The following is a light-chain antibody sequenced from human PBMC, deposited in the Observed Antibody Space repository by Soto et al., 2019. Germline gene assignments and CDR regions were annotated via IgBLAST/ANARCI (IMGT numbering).Light chain of an antibody. CDR2: GAS. CDR3: QQYNNWWT. CDR1: QSVSSN. V-gene: IGKV3-15*01. J-gene: IGKJ1*01. Sequence: EILMTQSPDTLSVSSGERATLSCRASQSVSSNLAWYQQKPGQAPRLLIYGASTRATGIPARFSGSGSGTEFTLTISSLQSEDFAVYYCQQYNNWWTFGQGTKVDIK.